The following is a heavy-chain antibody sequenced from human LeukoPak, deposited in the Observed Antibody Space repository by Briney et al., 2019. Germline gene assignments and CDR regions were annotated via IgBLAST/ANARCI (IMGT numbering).Heavy chain of an antibody. J-gene: IGHJ4*02. CDR2: IRTNGDST. D-gene: IGHD1-1*01. V-gene: IGHV3-23*01. Sequence: PGGSLRLSCAASGFTLSRNGMTGGRQAPGKGMEWVSTIRTNGDSTHYADSVKGRFTIYRENSKDTLYLQMKSVRGEESAIYYCAKGQELDDGVFDSWGQATLVTVSS. CDR1: GFTLSRNG. CDR3: AKGQELDDGVFDS.